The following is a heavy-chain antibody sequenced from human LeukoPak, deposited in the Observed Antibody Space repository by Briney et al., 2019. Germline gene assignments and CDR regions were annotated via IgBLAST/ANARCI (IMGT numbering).Heavy chain of an antibody. CDR1: GYTFTSYG. V-gene: IGHV1-18*01. CDR2: ISAYNGNT. D-gene: IGHD6-19*01. CDR3: ARARGLFIAVAGYDY. Sequence: GASVKVSCKASGYTFTSYGISWVRQAPGQGLEWMGWISAYNGNTNYAQKLQGRVTMTTDTSTGTAYMELRSLRSDDTAVYYCARARGLFIAVAGYDYWGQGTLVTVSS. J-gene: IGHJ4*02.